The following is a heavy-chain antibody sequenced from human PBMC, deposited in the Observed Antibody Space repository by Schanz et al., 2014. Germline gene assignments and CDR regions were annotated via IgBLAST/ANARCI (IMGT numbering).Heavy chain of an antibody. CDR2: IKHDGSVK. Sequence: EVQLVESGGGLVQPGGSLRLSCAASGFTFSSNSMNWVRQAPGKGLEWVANIKHDGSVKDYVDSVEGRFTISRDNAKRSLFLQMNSLRVEDTAVYYCAKSLESCPGGRCSRGYFDYWGQGTLXTVSS. J-gene: IGHJ4*02. V-gene: IGHV3-7*03. CDR1: GFTFSSNS. CDR3: AKSLESCPGGRCSRGYFDY. D-gene: IGHD2-8*02.